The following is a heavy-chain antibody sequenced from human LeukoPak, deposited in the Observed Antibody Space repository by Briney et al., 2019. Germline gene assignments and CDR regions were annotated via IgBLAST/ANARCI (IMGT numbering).Heavy chain of an antibody. V-gene: IGHV3-74*01. CDR1: GFTFSSYW. Sequence: GGSLRLSCAASGFTFSSYWMHWVRQAPGKGLVWVSRIKFDESATNYADSVKGRFTISRDNDRNTVYQQMNSLRGEDTAVYYCARGGRGTYLNDYWGQGTLVTVSS. J-gene: IGHJ4*02. CDR3: ARGGRGTYLNDY. CDR2: IKFDESAT. D-gene: IGHD1-26*01.